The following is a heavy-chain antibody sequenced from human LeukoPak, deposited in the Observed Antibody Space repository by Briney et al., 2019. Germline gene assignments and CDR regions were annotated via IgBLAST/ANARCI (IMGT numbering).Heavy chain of an antibody. D-gene: IGHD3-10*01. CDR2: ISGSGVTT. J-gene: IGHJ4*02. V-gene: IGHV3-23*01. Sequence: GGSLRLSCAASGFTFSSYAMSWVRQAPGKGLEWVSAISGSGVTTYYADSVKGRFTISRDNSKNTLYLQMNSLRAEDTALYYCAKDRDYYLAGFFDYWGQGTLVTVSS. CDR3: AKDRDYYLAGFFDY. CDR1: GFTFSSYA.